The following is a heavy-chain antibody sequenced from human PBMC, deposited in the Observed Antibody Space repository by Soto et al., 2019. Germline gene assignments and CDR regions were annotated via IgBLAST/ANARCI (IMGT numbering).Heavy chain of an antibody. V-gene: IGHV4-31*03. CDR3: ARSGVSGIVITSKWFDP. Sequence: QVLLQESGPGLLKPSQTLSLTCTVSGGSISGGGHYWSWIRQYPGKGLEWIGYIYSSGATHYNPSLERRLTMSLDTSKNHLSLKLRSVPAADTAVYYCARSGVSGIVITSKWFDPWGQGTQVTVSS. CDR2: IYSSGAT. D-gene: IGHD1-1*01. J-gene: IGHJ5*02. CDR1: GGSISGGGHY.